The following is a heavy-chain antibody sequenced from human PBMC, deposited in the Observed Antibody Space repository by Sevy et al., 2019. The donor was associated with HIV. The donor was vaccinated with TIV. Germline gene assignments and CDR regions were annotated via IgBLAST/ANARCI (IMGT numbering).Heavy chain of an antibody. Sequence: GGSLRLSCAASGFTFSSYEMNWVRQAPGKGLEWVSYISSSGSTINYADSVKGRFTISGDNAKNSLYLQMNSLRAEDTAVYYCARVAGELGYWGQGTLVTVSS. J-gene: IGHJ4*02. V-gene: IGHV3-48*03. CDR2: ISSSGSTI. D-gene: IGHD3-10*01. CDR3: ARVAGELGY. CDR1: GFTFSSYE.